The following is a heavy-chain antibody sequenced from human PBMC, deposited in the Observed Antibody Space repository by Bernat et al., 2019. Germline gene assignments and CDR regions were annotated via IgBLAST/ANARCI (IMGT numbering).Heavy chain of an antibody. CDR1: GFTFSSYA. J-gene: IGHJ4*02. D-gene: IGHD3-22*01. CDR3: AGLTMIVVAGGFDY. CDR2: ISGSGGST. V-gene: IGHV3-23*01. Sequence: EVQLLESGGGLVQPGGSLRLSCAASGFTFSSYAMSWVRQAPGKGLEWVSAISGSGGSTYYADSVKGRFTIPRNNSKNTLYLQMNSLRAEDTAVYYCAGLTMIVVAGGFDYWGQGTLVTVSS.